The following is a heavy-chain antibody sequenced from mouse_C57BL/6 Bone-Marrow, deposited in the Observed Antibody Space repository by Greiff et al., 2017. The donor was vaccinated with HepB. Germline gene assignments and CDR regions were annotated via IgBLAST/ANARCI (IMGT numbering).Heavy chain of an antibody. CDR3: ANYYGSSYGYAMDY. CDR1: GYSITSGYF. Sequence: EESGPGLVKPSQSLSLTCSVTGYSITSGYFWFWILQFPGNQLEWMGYISYDGSNNYNPSLKNRISITRDTSKNQFFLKLNSVTTEDTATYYCANYYGSSYGYAMDYWGQGTSVTVSS. CDR2: ISYDGSN. J-gene: IGHJ4*01. V-gene: IGHV3-6*01. D-gene: IGHD1-1*01.